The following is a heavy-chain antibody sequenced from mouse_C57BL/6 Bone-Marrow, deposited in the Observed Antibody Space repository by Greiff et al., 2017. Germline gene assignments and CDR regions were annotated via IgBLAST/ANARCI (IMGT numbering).Heavy chain of an antibody. CDR3: ARHETALSNWPGAMDY. V-gene: IGHV1-62-2*01. CDR1: GYTFTEYT. CDR2: FYPGSGSI. Sequence: QVQLQQSGAELVKPGASVKLSCKASGYTFTEYTIHWVKQRSGQGLEWLGWFYPGSGSIKYNEKFKDKATLTADKSSSTVYMELSRLTSEDSAVDVGARHETALSNWPGAMDYCGQGTSVTVSA. D-gene: IGHD4-1*01. J-gene: IGHJ4*01.